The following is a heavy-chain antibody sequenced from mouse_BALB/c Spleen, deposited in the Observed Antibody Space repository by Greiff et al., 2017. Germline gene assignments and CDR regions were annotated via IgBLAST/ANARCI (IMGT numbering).Heavy chain of an antibody. J-gene: IGHJ2*01. CDR1: GFSLTDYG. CDR2: IWGGGST. Sequence: VHLVESGPGLVAPSQSLSITCTVSGFSLTDYGVSWIRQPPGKGLEWLGVIWGGGSTYYNSALKSRLSISKDNSKSQVFLKMNSLQTDDTAMYYCAKLRVTTATRYYFDYWGQGTTLTVSS. D-gene: IGHD1-2*01. V-gene: IGHV2-6-5*01. CDR3: AKLRVTTATRYYFDY.